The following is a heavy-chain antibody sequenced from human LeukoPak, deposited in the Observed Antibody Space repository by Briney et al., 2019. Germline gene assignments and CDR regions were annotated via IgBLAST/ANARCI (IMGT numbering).Heavy chain of an antibody. J-gene: IGHJ4*02. CDR2: IYLADSDT. D-gene: IGHD6-6*01. CDR1: GYLFTTYW. Sequence: GASLQISSQISGYLFTTYWIAWVRPMPGKGLGWMGVIYLADSDTKYSPSFQGQVTFSVDKSISTAYVQWNSLKASDTAIYYCARRPAFYFDYWGQGTLVTVSS. V-gene: IGHV5-51*01. CDR3: ARRPAFYFDY.